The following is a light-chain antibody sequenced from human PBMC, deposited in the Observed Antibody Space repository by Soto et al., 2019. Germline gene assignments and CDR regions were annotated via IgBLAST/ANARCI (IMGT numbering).Light chain of an antibody. Sequence: VLSQSPVTLSLSPGEKATFCCRASQSAHNYLAWYQQKPGQAPRLLIYDVSNRATGIPARFSGSGSGTDFTLTISSLEPGDFAVYYCQQRNDWQVTFGQGTRLEI. CDR2: DVS. V-gene: IGKV3-11*01. J-gene: IGKJ5*01. CDR1: QSAHNY. CDR3: QQRNDWQVT.